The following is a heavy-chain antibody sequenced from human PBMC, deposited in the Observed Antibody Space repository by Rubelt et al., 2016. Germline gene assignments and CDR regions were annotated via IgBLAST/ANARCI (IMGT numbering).Heavy chain of an antibody. Sequence: YWSWIRQPPGKGLEWIGYIYYSGSTNYNPSLKSRVTISVDTSKNQFSLKLSSVTAADTAVYYCARCRRRYSSGWLTLYYYYGMDVWGQGTTVTVSS. J-gene: IGHJ6*02. CDR3: ARCRRRYSSGWLTLYYYYGMDV. CDR1: Y. V-gene: IGHV4-59*12. D-gene: IGHD6-19*01. CDR2: IYYSGST.